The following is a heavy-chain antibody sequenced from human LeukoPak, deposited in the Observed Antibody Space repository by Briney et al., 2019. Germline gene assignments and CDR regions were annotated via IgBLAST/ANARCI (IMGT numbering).Heavy chain of an antibody. CDR1: GGSISSGDYY. CDR3: ASSSGVLSYFDL. D-gene: IGHD5-18*01. CDR2: IYYSGST. Sequence: PSETLSLTCTVSGGSISSGDYYWSWIRQPPGKGLEWIGYIYYSGSTYYNPSLKSRVTISVDTSKNQFSLKLSSVTAADTAVYYCASSSGVLSYFDLWGRGTLVTVSS. V-gene: IGHV4-30-4*08. J-gene: IGHJ2*01.